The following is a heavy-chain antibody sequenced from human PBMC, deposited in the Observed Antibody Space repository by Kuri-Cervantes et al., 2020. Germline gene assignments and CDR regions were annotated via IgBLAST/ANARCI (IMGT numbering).Heavy chain of an antibody. V-gene: IGHV3-30-3*01. D-gene: IGHD2-8*01. Sequence: GESLKISCAASGFTFSSYAMHWVRQAPGKGLEWVAVISYDGSNKYYADSVKGRFTISRDNSKNTLYLQMNSLRAEDTAVYYCARDLFGCSRGYGMDVWGQGTTVTVSS. J-gene: IGHJ6*02. CDR2: ISYDGSNK. CDR3: ARDLFGCSRGYGMDV. CDR1: GFTFSSYA.